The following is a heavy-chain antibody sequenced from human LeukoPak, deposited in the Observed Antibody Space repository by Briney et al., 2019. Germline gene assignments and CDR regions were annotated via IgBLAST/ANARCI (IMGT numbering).Heavy chain of an antibody. CDR3: AREDCSGGTCEFDY. CDR1: GGSISSYY. V-gene: IGHV4-4*07. CDR2: IYTSGST. D-gene: IGHD2-15*01. J-gene: IGHJ4*02. Sequence: SETLSLTCTVSGGSISSYYWSWIRQPAGKGLEWIGRIYTSGSTNYNPSLKSRVTMSVDTSKNQLSLNLSSVTAADTAVYYCAREDCSGGTCEFDYWGQGTLVTVSS.